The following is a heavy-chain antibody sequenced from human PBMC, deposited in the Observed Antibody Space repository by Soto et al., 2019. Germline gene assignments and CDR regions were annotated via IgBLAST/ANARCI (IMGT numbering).Heavy chain of an antibody. J-gene: IGHJ2*01. Sequence: QTGGSLRLSCAASGFTFSSYAMSWVRQAPGKGLEWVSAISGSGGSTYYADSVKGRFTISRDNSKNTLYLQMNSLRAEDTAVYYCAKLRCTNGVCYTSWYFDLWGRGTLVTVSS. V-gene: IGHV3-23*01. CDR3: AKLRCTNGVCYTSWYFDL. D-gene: IGHD2-8*01. CDR2: ISGSGGST. CDR1: GFTFSSYA.